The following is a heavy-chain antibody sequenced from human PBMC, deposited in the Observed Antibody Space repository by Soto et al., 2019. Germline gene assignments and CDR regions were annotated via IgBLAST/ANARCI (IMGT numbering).Heavy chain of an antibody. CDR3: ARDRSWAAAFPGLAFDI. Sequence: QAQLVQSGAEVKKPGASVKVSCKASGYTFTSYGISWVRQAPGQGLEWMGWISAYNGNTNYAQKLQGRVTMTTDTSTSTAYMELRSLRSDDTAVYYCARDRSWAAAFPGLAFDIWGRGTMVTVSS. CDR2: ISAYNGNT. CDR1: GYTFTSYG. V-gene: IGHV1-18*01. D-gene: IGHD6-13*01. J-gene: IGHJ3*02.